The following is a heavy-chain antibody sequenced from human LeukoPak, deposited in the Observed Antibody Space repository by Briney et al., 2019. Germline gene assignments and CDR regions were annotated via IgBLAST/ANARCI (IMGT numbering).Heavy chain of an antibody. CDR3: ARDTSHHRGTFDI. D-gene: IGHD2-15*01. CDR2: IYYSGST. Sequence: SETPSLTCTVSGGSISSSSYYWGWIRQPPGKGLEWIGSIYYSGSTYYNPSLKSRVTISVDTSKNQFSLKLSSVTAADTAVYYCARDTSHHRGTFDIWGQGTMVTVSS. J-gene: IGHJ3*02. CDR1: GGSISSSSYY. V-gene: IGHV4-39*07.